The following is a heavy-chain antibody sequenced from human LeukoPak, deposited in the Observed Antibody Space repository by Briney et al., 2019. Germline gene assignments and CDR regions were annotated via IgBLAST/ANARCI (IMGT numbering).Heavy chain of an antibody. CDR1: GFTVSSNY. V-gene: IGHV3-66*01. CDR2: IYSGGST. Sequence: PGGSLRLSCAASGFTVSSNYMSWVRQAPGKGLEWVSVIYSGGSTYYADSVKGRFTISRDNSKNTLYPQMNSLRAEDTAVYYCARGGYDYVWGSYRHSRVYYFDYWGQGTLVTVSS. D-gene: IGHD3-16*02. J-gene: IGHJ4*02. CDR3: ARGGYDYVWGSYRHSRVYYFDY.